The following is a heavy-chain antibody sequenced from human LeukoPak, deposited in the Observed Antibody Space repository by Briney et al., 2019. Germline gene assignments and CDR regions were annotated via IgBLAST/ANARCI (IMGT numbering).Heavy chain of an antibody. V-gene: IGHV3-7*01. CDR2: IKKDGSEK. D-gene: IGHD3-10*01. Sequence: GGSLRLSCAASGLIFSSYWMSWVRQAPGKGLEWVANIKKDGSEKYYVDSVKGRFTISRDNAKNSLYLQMNSLRAEDTAVYYCARDVDYYGSGSFDYWGQGTLVTVSS. CDR1: GLIFSSYW. CDR3: ARDVDYYGSGSFDY. J-gene: IGHJ4*02.